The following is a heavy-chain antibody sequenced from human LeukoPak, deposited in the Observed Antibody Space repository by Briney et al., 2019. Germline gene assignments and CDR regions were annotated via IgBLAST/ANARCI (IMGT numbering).Heavy chain of an antibody. CDR2: IYPGDSDT. V-gene: IGHV5-51*01. Sequence: GESLKISCKGSGYSFTSYWIGWVRQMPGKGLEWMGIIYPGDSDTRYSPSFQGQVTISADKSISTAYLQWSSLKASDTAMYYCARWGDLTGYSHWFDPWGQGTLVTVSS. CDR3: ARWGDLTGYSHWFDP. D-gene: IGHD3-9*01. J-gene: IGHJ5*02. CDR1: GYSFTSYW.